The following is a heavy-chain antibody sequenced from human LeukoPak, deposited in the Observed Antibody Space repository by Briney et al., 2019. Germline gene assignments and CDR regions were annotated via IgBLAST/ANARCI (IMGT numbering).Heavy chain of an antibody. D-gene: IGHD1-26*01. CDR3: ARPGIVGATTDAFDI. CDR2: IIPIFGTA. V-gene: IGHV1-69*05. Sequence: SVTVSCTASGGTFSIYAISWVRQAPGQGLEWMGGIIPIFGTANYAQKFQGRVTITTDESTSTAYMELSSLRSEDTAVYYCARPGIVGATTDAFDIWGQGTMVTVSS. CDR1: GGTFSIYA. J-gene: IGHJ3*02.